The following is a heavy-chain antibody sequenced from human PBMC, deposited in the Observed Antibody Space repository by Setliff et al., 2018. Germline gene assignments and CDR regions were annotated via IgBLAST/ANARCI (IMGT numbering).Heavy chain of an antibody. CDR3: ARAPAYSSTPGSYAFDI. V-gene: IGHV1-18*04. CDR1: GYTFTGYY. J-gene: IGHJ3*02. Sequence: ASVKVSCKASGYTFTGYYMHWVRRAPGQGLEWMGWISAYNGNTNYAQKLQGRVTMTTDTSTSTAYMELRSLRSDDTAVYYCARAPAYSSTPGSYAFDIWGQGTMVTVSS. D-gene: IGHD6-13*01. CDR2: ISAYNGNT.